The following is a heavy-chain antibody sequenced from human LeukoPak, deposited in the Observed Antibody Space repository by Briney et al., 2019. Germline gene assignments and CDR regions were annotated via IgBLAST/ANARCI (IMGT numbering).Heavy chain of an antibody. CDR2: IYTSGST. D-gene: IGHD1-26*01. Sequence: SETLSLTCTVSGGSISSGSYYWSWIRQPAGKGLEWIGRIYTSGSTNYNPSLKSRVTVSVDTSKNQFSLKLSSVTAADTAVYYCARDSTLLIYGEELLSYFDYWGQGTLVTVSS. V-gene: IGHV4-61*02. J-gene: IGHJ4*02. CDR3: ARDSTLLIYGEELLSYFDY. CDR1: GGSISSGSYY.